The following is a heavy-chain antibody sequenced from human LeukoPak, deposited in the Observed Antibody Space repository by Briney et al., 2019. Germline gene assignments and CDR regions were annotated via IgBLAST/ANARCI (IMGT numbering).Heavy chain of an antibody. D-gene: IGHD3-10*01. CDR1: GYSISSGYY. J-gene: IGHJ4*02. V-gene: IGHV4-38-2*02. CDR2: LYHSGST. Sequence: SETLSLTCTVPGYSISSGYYWGWIRQSPGKGLEWIGRLYHSGSTYYNPPLKSRVLISVDTSKNQFSLKLSSVTAADTAVYYCARESMVRGAPFDYWGQGTLVTVSS. CDR3: ARESMVRGAPFDY.